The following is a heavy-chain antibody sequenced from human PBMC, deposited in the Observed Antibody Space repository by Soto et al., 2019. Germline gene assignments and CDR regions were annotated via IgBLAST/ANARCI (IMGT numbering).Heavy chain of an antibody. CDR3: ARKGDCSSTSCYRNWFDP. V-gene: IGHV1-69*13. CDR2: IIPIFGTA. J-gene: IGHJ5*02. D-gene: IGHD2-2*01. CDR1: GGTFSSYA. Sequence: SVKVSCKASGGTFSSYAISWVRQAPGQGLEWMGGIIPIFGTANYAQKFQGRVTITADESTSTAYMELSSLRSEDTAVYYCARKGDCSSTSCYRNWFDPWGQGTLVTVSS.